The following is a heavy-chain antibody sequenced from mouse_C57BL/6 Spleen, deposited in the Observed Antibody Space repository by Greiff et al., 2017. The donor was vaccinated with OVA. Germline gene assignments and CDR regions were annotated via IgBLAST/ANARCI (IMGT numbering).Heavy chain of an antibody. CDR2: IDPVTGGT. V-gene: IGHV1-15*01. Sequence: VELQLSGAELVRPGASVTLSCKASGYTFTDYEMHWVKQTPVHGLEWIGAIDPVTGGTAYNQKFKGKAILTADKSSSTAYMELRSLTSEDSAVYYCTRWGGYFDVWGTGTTVTVSS. CDR3: TRWGGYFDV. J-gene: IGHJ1*03. CDR1: GYTFTDYE.